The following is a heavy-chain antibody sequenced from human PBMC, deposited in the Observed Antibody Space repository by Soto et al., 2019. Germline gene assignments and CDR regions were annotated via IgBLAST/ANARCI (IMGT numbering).Heavy chain of an antibody. V-gene: IGHV1-2*02. CDR2: INPNSGGT. CDR1: GYSFTGDY. J-gene: IGHJ6*02. D-gene: IGHD6-19*01. CDR3: ARDRMDSSGWSNYYGLDV. Sequence: AAVHSYANASGYSFTGDYMSWVRQAPGQVLDCIGCINPNSGGTNYAQKFHSMFTLTRDTPMSTSCMHLSRLRADDTAVYYFARDRMDSSGWSNYYGLDVLG.